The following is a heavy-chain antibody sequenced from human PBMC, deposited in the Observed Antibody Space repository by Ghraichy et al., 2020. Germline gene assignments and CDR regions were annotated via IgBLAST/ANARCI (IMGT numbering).Heavy chain of an antibody. Sequence: GGSLRLSCAASGFTFSSYSMNWVRQAPGKGLEWVSSISSSSSYIYYADSVKGRFTISRDNAKNSLYLQMNSLRAEDTAVYYCARDLIVELKNWYFDLWGRGTLVTVSS. D-gene: IGHD1-26*01. J-gene: IGHJ2*01. V-gene: IGHV3-21*01. CDR1: GFTFSSYS. CDR2: ISSSSSYI. CDR3: ARDLIVELKNWYFDL.